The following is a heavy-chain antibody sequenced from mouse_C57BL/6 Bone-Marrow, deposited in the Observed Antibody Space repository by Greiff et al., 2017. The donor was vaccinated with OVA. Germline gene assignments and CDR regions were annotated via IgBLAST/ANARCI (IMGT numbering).Heavy chain of an antibody. CDR2: IYPGNSDT. CDR1: GYTFTSYW. Sequence: EVQLQQSGTVLARPGASVKMSCKTSGYTFTSYWMHWVKQRPGQGLEWIGAIYPGNSDTSYNQKFKGKAKLTAVTSASTAYMELSSLTNEDSAVYYCFTTVVERAMDYWGQGTSVTVSS. V-gene: IGHV1-5*01. J-gene: IGHJ4*01. CDR3: FTTVVERAMDY. D-gene: IGHD1-1*01.